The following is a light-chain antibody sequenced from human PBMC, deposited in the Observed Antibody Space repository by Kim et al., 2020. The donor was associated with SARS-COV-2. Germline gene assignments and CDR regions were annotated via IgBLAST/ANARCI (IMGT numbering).Light chain of an antibody. CDR1: QSISNW. CDR3: QQSSFFPLT. Sequence: SVGDRVTITCRASQSISNWLVWYQQKPRKAPKVLISDVSRLQSGVPSRFRGSGFGTEFTLTISSLQPDDFATYYCQQSSFFPLTFGGGTMVDIK. V-gene: IGKV1-12*01. J-gene: IGKJ4*01. CDR2: DVS.